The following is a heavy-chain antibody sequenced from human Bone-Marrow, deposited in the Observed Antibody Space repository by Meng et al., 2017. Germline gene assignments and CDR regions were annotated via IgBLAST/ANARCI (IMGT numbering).Heavy chain of an antibody. D-gene: IGHD3-10*01. V-gene: IGHV4-59*01. CDR3: ASTPTYYYGSGSYYYFDY. CDR1: GGSISSYY. J-gene: IGHJ4*02. Sequence: GSLRLSGTVPGGSISSYYWSWIRQPPGKGLEWIGYIYYSGSTNYNPSLKSRVTISIDTSKNQFSLKLSSVTAADTALYYCASTPTYYYGSGSYYYFDYWGQGTLVTVSS. CDR2: IYYSGST.